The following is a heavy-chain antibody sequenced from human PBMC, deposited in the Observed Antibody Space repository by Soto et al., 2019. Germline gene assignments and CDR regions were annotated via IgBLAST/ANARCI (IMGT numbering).Heavy chain of an antibody. Sequence: ASVKVSCKASGYTFTSYYMHWVRQAPGQGLEWMGIINPSGGSTSYAQKFQGRVTMTRDTSTSTVYMELSSLRSEDTAVYYCARDPTYYDNSGHYGDYWGQGTLVTVSS. CDR1: GYTFTSYY. J-gene: IGHJ4*02. CDR3: ARDPTYYDNSGHYGDY. CDR2: INPSGGST. V-gene: IGHV1-46*01. D-gene: IGHD3-22*01.